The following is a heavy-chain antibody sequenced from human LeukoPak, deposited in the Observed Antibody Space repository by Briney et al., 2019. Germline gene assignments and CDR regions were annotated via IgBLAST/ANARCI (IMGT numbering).Heavy chain of an antibody. CDR2: LNPSGGST. Sequence: ASVKVSCKTSGYIFTDYYIHWVRQAPGQGLEWMGILNPSGGSTTYAQKFQGRVTVTRDTSTSTVYMELSSLRSEDTAVYYCARDQEATSGYISDYWGQGTLVTVSS. CDR1: GYIFTDYY. CDR3: ARDQEATSGYISDY. J-gene: IGHJ4*02. D-gene: IGHD3-22*01. V-gene: IGHV1-46*01.